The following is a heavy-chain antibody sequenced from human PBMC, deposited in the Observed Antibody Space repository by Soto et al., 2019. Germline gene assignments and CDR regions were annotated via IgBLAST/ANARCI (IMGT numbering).Heavy chain of an antibody. CDR1: GFTFISYG. CDR2: ISYDGSNE. J-gene: IGHJ5*02. D-gene: IGHD6-13*01. CDR3: TKDPIAAAYGFDP. Sequence: QVQLVESGGGVVQPGRSLRLSCAASGFTFISYGMHWVRQAPGKGLEWVAFISYDGSNEHYADSVKGRFTISRDDSENTLYLQMNSLRVEDTAVYYCTKDPIAAAYGFDPWGQGTLVTVSS. V-gene: IGHV3-30*18.